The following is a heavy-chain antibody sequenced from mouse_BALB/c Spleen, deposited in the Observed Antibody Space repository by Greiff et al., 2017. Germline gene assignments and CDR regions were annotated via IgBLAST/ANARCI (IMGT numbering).Heavy chain of an antibody. D-gene: IGHD2-14*01. V-gene: IGHV2-9*02. CDR3: ARGGEVRYYFDD. CDR2: IWAGGST. J-gene: IGHJ2*01. Sequence: VQRVESGPGLVAPSQSLSITCTVSGFSLTSYGVHWVRQPPGKGLEWLGVIWAGGSTNYNSALVSRLSISKDNSKSQVFLKMNSLQTDDTAMYYCARGGEVRYYFDDWGQGTTLTVSS. CDR1: GFSLTSYG.